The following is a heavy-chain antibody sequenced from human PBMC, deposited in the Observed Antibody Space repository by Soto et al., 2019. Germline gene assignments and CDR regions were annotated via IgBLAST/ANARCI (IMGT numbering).Heavy chain of an antibody. CDR1: GYTFNSYD. J-gene: IGHJ6*02. V-gene: IGHV1-8*01. CDR2: MNTNSGNT. D-gene: IGHD1-26*01. CDR3: ARGRGATAPMDV. Sequence: ASAKVSCKASGYTFNSYDIPWVRQASGQGLEWMGWMNTNSGNTGYAQKFQGRVTMTRNTSIRTAYMELSSLRSEDTAVYYCARGRGATAPMDVWGQGTTVTVSS.